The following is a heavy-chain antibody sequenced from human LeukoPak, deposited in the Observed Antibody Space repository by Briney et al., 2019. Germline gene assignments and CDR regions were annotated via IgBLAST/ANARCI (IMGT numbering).Heavy chain of an antibody. CDR1: GFTFSSYA. V-gene: IGHV3-23*01. J-gene: IGHJ3*02. CDR2: ISGSGGST. Sequence: PGGSLRLSCAASGFTFSSYAMSWVRQAPGKGREWVLAISGSGGSTYYADSVKGRFPIYRDNSKNTLYLQMNSLRAEDTAVYYCAKFSTYSGSWDAFDIWGQGTMVTVSS. CDR3: AKFSTYSGSWDAFDI. D-gene: IGHD1-26*01.